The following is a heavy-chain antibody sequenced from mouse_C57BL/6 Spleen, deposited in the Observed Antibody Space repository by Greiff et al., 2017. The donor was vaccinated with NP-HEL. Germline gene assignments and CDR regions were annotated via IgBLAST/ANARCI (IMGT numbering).Heavy chain of an antibody. V-gene: IGHV5-17*01. D-gene: IGHD1-1*01. CDR1: GFTFSDYG. CDR3: ARPNLLGAMDY. CDR2: ISSGSSTI. J-gene: IGHJ4*01. Sequence: DVHLVESGGGLVKPGGSLKLSCAASGFTFSDYGMHWVRQAPEKGLEWVAYISSGSSTIYYADTVKGRFTISRDNAKNTLFLQMTSLRSEDTAMYYCARPNLLGAMDYWGQGTSVTVSS.